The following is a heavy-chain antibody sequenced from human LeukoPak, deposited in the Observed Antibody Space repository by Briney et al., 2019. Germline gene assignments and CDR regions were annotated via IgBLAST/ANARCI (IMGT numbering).Heavy chain of an antibody. Sequence: SETLSLTCTVSGDSITTSYWSWIRQPPGKGLEWIGYMYYNGNTNSNPSLKSRVTISVDTSKNQFSLKLSSVTAADTAVYYCASFPDIVATITSDYWGQGTLVTVSS. V-gene: IGHV4-59*08. CDR3: ASFPDIVATITSDY. J-gene: IGHJ4*02. CDR2: MYYNGNT. D-gene: IGHD5-12*01. CDR1: GDSITTSY.